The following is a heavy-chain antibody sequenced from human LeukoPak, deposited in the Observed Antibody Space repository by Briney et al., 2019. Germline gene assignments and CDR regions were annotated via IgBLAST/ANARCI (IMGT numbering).Heavy chain of an antibody. V-gene: IGHV3-21*01. J-gene: IGHJ4*02. D-gene: IGHD2-2*02. CDR3: ARGDIVVVPAAISLDY. Sequence: GGSLRLSCAASGFTFSSYSMNWVRQAPGKGLEWVSSISSSSSYIYYADSVKGRFTISRDNAKNSLYLQMNSLRAEDTAVYYCARGDIVVVPAAISLDYWGQGTLVTVSS. CDR1: GFTFSSYS. CDR2: ISSSSSYI.